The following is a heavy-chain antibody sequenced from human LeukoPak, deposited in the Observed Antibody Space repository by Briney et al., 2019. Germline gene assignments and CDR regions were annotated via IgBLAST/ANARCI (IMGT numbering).Heavy chain of an antibody. V-gene: IGHV4-61*02. CDR1: GGSISSGSYY. CDR3: AREFTDWGSPFDP. CDR2: IYTSGST. Sequence: SETLSLTCTVSGGSISSGSYYWSWIRQPAGKGLEWIGRIYTSGSTNYNPSLKSRVTMSVDTSKNQFSLKLSSVTAADTAVYYCAREFTDWGSPFDPWGQGTLVTVSS. D-gene: IGHD7-27*01. J-gene: IGHJ5*02.